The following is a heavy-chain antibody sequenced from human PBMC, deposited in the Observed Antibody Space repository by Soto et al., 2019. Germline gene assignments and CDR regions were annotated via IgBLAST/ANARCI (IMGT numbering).Heavy chain of an antibody. CDR3: AEDGQYRTDWFEV. V-gene: IGHV3-23*01. D-gene: IGHD6-6*01. CDR2: LSRGGGTT. J-gene: IGHJ3*01. Sequence: EAQLLESGGDWAQPGGSLRLSCAASGFTFSSHVMSWVRQAPGKGLEWIAGLSRGGGTTYYADSVKGRFTSSRDHSKNTLDLIMNSRKGGYTALYSCAEDGQYRTDWFEVWGQGAMVTVSS. CDR1: GFTFSSHV.